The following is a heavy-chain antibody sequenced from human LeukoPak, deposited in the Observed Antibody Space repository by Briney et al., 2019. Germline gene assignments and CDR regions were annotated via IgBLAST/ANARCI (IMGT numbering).Heavy chain of an antibody. V-gene: IGHV1-2*02. CDR2: IDPDSGGT. J-gene: IGHJ3*02. CDR1: GYTFADYY. D-gene: IGHD3-22*01. Sequence: ASVKVSCKASGYTFADYYLHWVRQAPGQGLEWMGSIDPDSGGTNYAQRFQGRVTMIRDTSISTANMELSSLGPDDTAVYYCAKEYYDTSGRKHAFQNWGQGTMVTVSS. CDR3: AKEYYDTSGRKHAFQN.